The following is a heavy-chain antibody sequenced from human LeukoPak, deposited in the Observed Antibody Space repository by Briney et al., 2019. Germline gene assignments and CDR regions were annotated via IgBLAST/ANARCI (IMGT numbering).Heavy chain of an antibody. D-gene: IGHD2-15*01. J-gene: IGHJ4*02. CDR3: ARHSRGSPIDD. Sequence: GGSLRLSCVASGFTFNSYWMSWVRQAPEKGLDWLANVRQDGSDKQYVDSVKGRFTISRDNAKNSLYLQMNSLSAEDTAVYYCARHSRGSPIDDWGQGTLVTVSS. CDR1: GFTFNSYW. V-gene: IGHV3-7*01. CDR2: VRQDGSDK.